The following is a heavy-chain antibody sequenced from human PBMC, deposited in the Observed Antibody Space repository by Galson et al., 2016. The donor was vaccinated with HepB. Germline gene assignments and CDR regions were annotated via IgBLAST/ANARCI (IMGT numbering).Heavy chain of an antibody. D-gene: IGHD3-9*01. J-gene: IGHJ4*02. CDR2: IIAIFGTA. V-gene: IGHV1-69*13. CDR3: VVRPDILTGYYQSTDY. Sequence: SVKVSCKASGGTFNSYAINWVRQAPGQGLEWMGGIIAIFGTANYAQKFQDRVTITADESTSTAYMELSSLGSEDTAVYYCVVRPDILTGYYQSTDYWGQGAQVTVSS. CDR1: GGTFNSYA.